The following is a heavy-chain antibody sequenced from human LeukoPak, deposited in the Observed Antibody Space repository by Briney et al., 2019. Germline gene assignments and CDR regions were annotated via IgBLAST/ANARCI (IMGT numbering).Heavy chain of an antibody. CDR3: TRESSSGWYMYYFDY. J-gene: IGHJ4*02. D-gene: IGHD6-19*01. CDR1: GDSVSSNSAA. V-gene: IGHV6-1*01. CDR2: TYYRSEWYN. Sequence: SQTLSLTFAISGDSVSSNSAAWNWIRQSPSRGLEWLGRTYYRSEWYNDFAVSVKSRISINPDTSKNQFSLQLNSVTPEDTAVYYCTRESSSGWYMYYFDYWGQGTRVTVSS.